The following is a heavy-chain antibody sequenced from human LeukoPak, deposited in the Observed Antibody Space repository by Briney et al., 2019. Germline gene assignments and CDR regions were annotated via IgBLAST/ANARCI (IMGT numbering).Heavy chain of an antibody. CDR2: IIPIFGTA. V-gene: IGHV1-69*13. J-gene: IGHJ4*02. D-gene: IGHD2-2*02. CDR1: GYTFTSYD. CDR3: ARSPVCSSTSCYTGRQFGY. Sequence: SVKVSCKASGYTFTSYDINWVRQAPGQGLEWMGGIIPIFGTANYAQKFQGRVTITADESTSTAYMELSSLRSEDTAVYYCARSPVCSSTSCYTGRQFGYWGQGTLVTVSS.